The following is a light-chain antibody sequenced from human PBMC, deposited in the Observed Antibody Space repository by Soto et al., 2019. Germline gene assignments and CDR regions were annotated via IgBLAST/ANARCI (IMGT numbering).Light chain of an antibody. J-gene: IGKJ5*01. V-gene: IGKV3-20*01. Sequence: EIVLTQSPGTLSLSPGERATLSCRASQSVSSGYLAWYQQKPGQAPRLLIYGASTRATGIPDRFSGSGSGTDFTLTISRLEPEDFAVYYCQQYSSSPSITFGQGHDWRL. CDR3: QQYSSSPSIT. CDR2: GAS. CDR1: QSVSSGY.